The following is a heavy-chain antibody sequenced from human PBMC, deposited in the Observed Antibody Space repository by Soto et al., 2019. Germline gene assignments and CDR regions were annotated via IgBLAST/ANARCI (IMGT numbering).Heavy chain of an antibody. CDR2: IYSSGST. CDR1: GGSVSSDTHY. V-gene: IGHV4-61*01. J-gene: IGHJ4*02. Sequence: QVQLQESGPRLVKPSETVSLTCTVSGGSVSSDTHYWSWIRLPPGKRLEWIGFIYSSGSTNYNPSLKSRVTMSVDTSKNQFSLKLRSVIVADTAVYHCARGSSGYISSWYYFDYWGRGTLVTVSS. CDR3: ARGSSGYISSWYYFDY. D-gene: IGHD6-13*01.